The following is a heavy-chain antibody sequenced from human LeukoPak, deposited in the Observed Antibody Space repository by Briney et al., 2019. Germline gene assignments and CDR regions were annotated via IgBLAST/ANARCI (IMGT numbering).Heavy chain of an antibody. CDR1: GGSISSSSYY. D-gene: IGHD3-10*01. CDR2: IYYSGST. J-gene: IGHJ5*02. V-gene: IGHV4-39*02. Sequence: SETLSLNCTVSGGSISSSSYYWGWIRQPPGKGLEWIGSIYYSGSTYYNPSLKGRVTISVDTFKNQFSLKLSSVTAADTAVYYCARDIRSGSYFGWFDPWGQGNLVTVSS. CDR3: ARDIRSGSYFGWFDP.